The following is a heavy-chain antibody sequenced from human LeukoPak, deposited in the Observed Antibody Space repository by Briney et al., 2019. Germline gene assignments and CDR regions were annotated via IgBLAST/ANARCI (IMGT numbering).Heavy chain of an antibody. CDR2: IKQDGSEK. Sequence: GGSLRLSCAASGFTFNRYWMSWVRQAPGKGLEWVANIKQDGSEKYYVDSVKGRFTISRDNAKNSLYLQMNSLRAEDTAVYYCALRGASYYYGSGSINDAFDIWGQGTMVTVSS. V-gene: IGHV3-7*01. D-gene: IGHD3-10*01. CDR1: GFTFNRYW. J-gene: IGHJ3*02. CDR3: ALRGASYYYGSGSINDAFDI.